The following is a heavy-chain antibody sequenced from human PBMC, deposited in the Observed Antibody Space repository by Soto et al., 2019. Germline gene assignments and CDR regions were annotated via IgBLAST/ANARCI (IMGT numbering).Heavy chain of an antibody. CDR3: ARCGLWFGELQADY. J-gene: IGHJ4*02. V-gene: IGHV1-18*01. CDR2: ISAYNGNT. Sequence: AAVKFSCTASGYTFTSYGISWVRQAPGQGLEWMGWISAYNGNTNYAQKLQGRVTMTTDTSTSTAYMELRSLRSDDTAVYYCARCGLWFGELQADYWGQGTLVTSPQ. CDR1: GYTFTSYG. D-gene: IGHD3-10*01.